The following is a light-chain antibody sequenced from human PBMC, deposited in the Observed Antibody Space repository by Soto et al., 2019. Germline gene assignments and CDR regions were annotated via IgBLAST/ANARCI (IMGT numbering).Light chain of an antibody. V-gene: IGLV2-14*01. CDR2: EVS. CDR1: SSDVGGYNC. Sequence: QSALTQPASVSGSPGQSITISCTGTSSDVGGYNCVSWYQQHPGKAPKLMIYEVSNRPSGVSNRFSGSKSGNTASLTISGLQAEDEADYYCSSYTSSSTPLYVFGTGTKLTVL. J-gene: IGLJ1*01. CDR3: SSYTSSSTPLYV.